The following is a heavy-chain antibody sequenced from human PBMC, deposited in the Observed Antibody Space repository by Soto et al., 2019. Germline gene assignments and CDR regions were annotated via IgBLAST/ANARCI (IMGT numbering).Heavy chain of an antibody. D-gene: IGHD3-16*02. CDR3: ARHGGGWGSYPNFHLDY. Sequence: PSETLSLTCTVSGVSISSSSYYWGWIRQPPGKGLEWIGSIYYSGSTYYNPSLKSRVTISVDTSKNQLSLKLSSVTAADTAVYYCARHGGGWGSYPNFHLDYWGQGTLVTVSS. CDR1: GVSISSSSYY. V-gene: IGHV4-39*01. J-gene: IGHJ4*02. CDR2: IYYSGST.